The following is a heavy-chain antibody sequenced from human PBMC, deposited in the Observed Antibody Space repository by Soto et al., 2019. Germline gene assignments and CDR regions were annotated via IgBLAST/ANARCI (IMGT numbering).Heavy chain of an antibody. D-gene: IGHD3-16*01. CDR1: GGSINNTNW. V-gene: IGHV4-4*02. CDR2: IYHSGST. Sequence: QVQLQESGPGLVKPSGTLSLICAVSGGSINNTNWWSWVRQSPGKGLEWIGEIYHSGSTTYNPSLKSRITISVDKSTNQFSLNLSSVTAADTAVYYCAKGEYDYVWGSYRINWFDPWGQGTLVTVSS. J-gene: IGHJ5*02. CDR3: AKGEYDYVWGSYRINWFDP.